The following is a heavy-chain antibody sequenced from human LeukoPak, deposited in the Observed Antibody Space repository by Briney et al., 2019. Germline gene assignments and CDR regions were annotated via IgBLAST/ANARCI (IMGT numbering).Heavy chain of an antibody. CDR2: INPSGGST. CDR3: ARDRIATADSYYFYMDV. V-gene: IGHV1-46*01. CDR1: GYTFTIYY. J-gene: IGHJ6*03. Sequence: ASVNVSFKSSGYTFTIYYMHWVRQAPGQGLEWMGIINPSGGSTTYAQKFQGRVTMTRDTSTSTVYMEPSSLRSEDTAVYYCARDRIATADSYYFYMDVWGKGTTVTVSS. D-gene: IGHD6-13*01.